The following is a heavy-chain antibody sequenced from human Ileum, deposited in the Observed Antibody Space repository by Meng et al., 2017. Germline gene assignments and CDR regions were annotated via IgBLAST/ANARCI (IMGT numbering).Heavy chain of an antibody. Sequence: QVLLVQSGAEGKKPGASVKVYCKASGYIFTTYGISWVRQAPGQGLEWMGWMNTDKGNTNYAQKFQGRVTMTRDTSTSTAYMELRSLRSDDTAVYYCAREGAYNGGDYWGQGTLVTVSS. V-gene: IGHV1-18*01. J-gene: IGHJ4*02. CDR2: MNTDKGNT. CDR3: AREGAYNGGDY. D-gene: IGHD1-1*01. CDR1: GYIFTTYG.